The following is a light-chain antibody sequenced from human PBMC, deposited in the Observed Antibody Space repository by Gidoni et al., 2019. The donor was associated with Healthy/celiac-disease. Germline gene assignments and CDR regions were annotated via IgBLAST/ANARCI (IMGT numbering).Light chain of an antibody. CDR3: QSADSSGTYVV. CDR1: ALPKQY. J-gene: IGLJ2*01. Sequence: SSELTQPPSVSVSPGQTARITFSGDALPKQYAYWYQQKTGQAPVLVIYKDSERPSGIPERFSGASSGTTVTLTISGVQAEDEADYYCQSADSSGTYVVFGGGTKLTVL. CDR2: KDS. V-gene: IGLV3-25*03.